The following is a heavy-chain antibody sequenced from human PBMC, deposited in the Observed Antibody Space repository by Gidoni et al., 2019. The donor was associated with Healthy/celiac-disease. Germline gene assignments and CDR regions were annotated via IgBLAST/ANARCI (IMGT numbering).Heavy chain of an antibody. Sequence: QVQLVASGGGVVQPGRSLRLSWSASGFTFTSYAMHWVRQAPGKGLEWVAVISYDGSNKYYADSVKGRFTISRDNSKNTLYLQMNSLRAEDTAVYYCARGANYYGSGSEIDYWGQGTLVTVSS. D-gene: IGHD3-10*01. CDR2: ISYDGSNK. V-gene: IGHV3-30-3*01. CDR3: ARGANYYGSGSEIDY. J-gene: IGHJ4*02. CDR1: GFTFTSYA.